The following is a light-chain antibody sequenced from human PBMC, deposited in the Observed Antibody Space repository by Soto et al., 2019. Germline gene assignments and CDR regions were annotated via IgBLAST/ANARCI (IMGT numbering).Light chain of an antibody. Sequence: QSVLTQPASVSGSPGQSITISCTGTSSDVGGYNYVSWYQHHPGKAPKLVISEVSNRPSGVSYRFSGSKSGNTASLTISGLQAEDEADYYCSSYTTSSTPVLFGGGTKLTVL. V-gene: IGLV2-14*01. CDR3: SSYTTSSTPVL. CDR2: EVS. J-gene: IGLJ2*01. CDR1: SSDVGGYNY.